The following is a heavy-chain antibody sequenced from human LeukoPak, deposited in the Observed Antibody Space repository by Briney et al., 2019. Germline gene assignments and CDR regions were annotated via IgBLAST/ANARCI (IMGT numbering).Heavy chain of an antibody. V-gene: IGHV3-23*01. CDR1: GFTFNNYA. CDR3: AKRSATSSGYFDF. J-gene: IGHJ4*02. CDR2: ITGSGAYT. D-gene: IGHD3-22*01. Sequence: GGSLRLSCAASGFTFNNYAMTWVRQAPGKGLEWVSSITGSGAYTNYADSVKGRFTISRDNSKNTIFLQMNSLRAEDTAIYYCAKRSATSSGYFDFWGRGTLVTVSS.